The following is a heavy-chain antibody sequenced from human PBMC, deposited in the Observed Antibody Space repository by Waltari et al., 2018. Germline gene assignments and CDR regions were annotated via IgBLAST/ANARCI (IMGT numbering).Heavy chain of an antibody. Sequence: EVPLVESGGGLVQPGGSLRLPCADSGFTFSDPYMYWVRHAPGKGLEWVGRTRNKANSYTTEYAASVKGRFTISRDDSKNSLYLQMNSLKTEDTAVYYCARGQYYFDYWGQGTLVTVSS. CDR3: ARGQYYFDY. D-gene: IGHD4-4*01. CDR1: GFTFSDPY. V-gene: IGHV3-72*01. CDR2: TRNKANSYTT. J-gene: IGHJ4*02.